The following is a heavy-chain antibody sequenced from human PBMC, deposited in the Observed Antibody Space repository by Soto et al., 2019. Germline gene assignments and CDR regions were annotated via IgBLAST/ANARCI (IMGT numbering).Heavy chain of an antibody. CDR3: ARGSLDYGDYVAAFDI. CDR1: GYTFTGYY. J-gene: IGHJ3*02. D-gene: IGHD4-17*01. V-gene: IGHV1-2*04. CDR2: INPNSCGT. Sequence: ASVKVSCKASGYTFTGYYMHWVRQAPGQGLEWMGWINPNSCGTNYAQKFQGWVTMTRDTSISTAYMELSRLRSDDTAVYYCARGSLDYGDYVAAFDIWGQGTMVTVSS.